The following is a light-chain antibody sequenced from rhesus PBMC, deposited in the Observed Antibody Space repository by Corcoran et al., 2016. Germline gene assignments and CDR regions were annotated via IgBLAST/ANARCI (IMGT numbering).Light chain of an antibody. CDR1: QGISRY. Sequence: DIQMSQSPSSLSASVVDRVTITCRASQGISRYLNWYQQKPGKAPKLLIYFANSLASGVPTRFSGSGSGTEFTLTISSLQPEDFATYYCQQGNSNPYSFGQGTKVEIK. CDR2: FAN. J-gene: IGKJ2*01. V-gene: IGKV1-32*02. CDR3: QQGNSNPYS.